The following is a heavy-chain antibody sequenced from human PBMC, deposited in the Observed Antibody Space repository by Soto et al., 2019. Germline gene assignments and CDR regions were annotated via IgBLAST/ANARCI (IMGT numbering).Heavy chain of an antibody. CDR3: ARHAAYGTVWGKSDGSDY. Sequence: QLQLQESGPGLVKPSETLSLACTISGGSISSNSYYWDWIRQPPGKLLEWIGSMYYSGATYHNPSLQFRVTQSEDTSKNHFSQHLSSVTAADTAVYDCARHAAYGTVWGKSDGSDYWGQGTLVTVSS. D-gene: IGHD3-16*01. V-gene: IGHV4-39*01. J-gene: IGHJ4*02. CDR2: MYYSGAT. CDR1: GGSISSNSYY.